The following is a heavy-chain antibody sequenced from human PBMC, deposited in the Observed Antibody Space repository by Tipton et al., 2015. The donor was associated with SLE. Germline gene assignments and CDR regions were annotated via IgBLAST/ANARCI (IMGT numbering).Heavy chain of an antibody. J-gene: IGHJ4*02. CDR3: ARDDETGDYIDY. CDR1: GFTFRSFE. CDR2: ISRSDNTI. Sequence: SLRLSCAASGFTFRSFEMNWVRQAPGKGPEWVAYISRSDNTIFYSDSAKGRFTISRDNAKNSLYLQMHSLRAEDTAVYYCARDDETGDYIDYWGQGALVTVSS. V-gene: IGHV3-48*03.